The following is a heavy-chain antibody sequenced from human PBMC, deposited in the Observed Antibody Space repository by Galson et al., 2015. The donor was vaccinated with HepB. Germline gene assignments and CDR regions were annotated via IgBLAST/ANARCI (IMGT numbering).Heavy chain of an antibody. CDR3: AKDAREWLLYNNLDY. D-gene: IGHD3-3*01. J-gene: IGHJ4*02. CDR1: GFTFSRYG. CDR2: ISYDGSNK. Sequence: SLRLSCAASGFTFSRYGMHWIRQAPGKGLEWVAVISYDGSNKYYADSVKGQFTISRDNSKNTLYLQMNSLRVEDTAVYYCAKDAREWLLYNNLDYWGQGTLVTVSS. V-gene: IGHV3-30*18.